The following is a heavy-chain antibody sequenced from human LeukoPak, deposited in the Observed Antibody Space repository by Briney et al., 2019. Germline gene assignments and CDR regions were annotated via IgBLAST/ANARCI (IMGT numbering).Heavy chain of an antibody. D-gene: IGHD7-27*01. V-gene: IGHV4-34*01. J-gene: IGHJ2*01. CDR1: GGTFRGYY. CDR2: IHYTGAT. CDR3: TRGVLGPYYFDL. Sequence: AETLSLTCAVYGGTFRGYYWSWIRQPPGKGLEWIGEIHYTGATNYKPSLKSRVTISGDPSKNQVSLRVYSVTAADTAVYYCTRGVLGPYYFDLWGRGTLVTVSS.